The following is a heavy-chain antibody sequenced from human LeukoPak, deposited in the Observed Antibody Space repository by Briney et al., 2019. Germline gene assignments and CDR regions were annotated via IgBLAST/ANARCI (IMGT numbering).Heavy chain of an antibody. CDR3: AKATSAARGAGVDY. CDR1: GFTFSRYA. J-gene: IGHJ4*02. Sequence: GGSLRLSCAASGFTFSRYAMSWVRQAPGKGLEWVSAISGSGGSTYYADSVKGRFTISRDNSKNTLYLQMNSLRAEDTAVYYCAKATSAARGAGVDYWGQGTLVTVSS. CDR2: ISGSGGST. V-gene: IGHV3-23*01. D-gene: IGHD6-6*01.